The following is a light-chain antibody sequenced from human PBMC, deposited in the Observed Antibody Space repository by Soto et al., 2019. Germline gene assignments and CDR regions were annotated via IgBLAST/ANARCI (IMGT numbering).Light chain of an antibody. CDR3: CSYAGSKNGV. CDR1: SSDIGGYNY. Sequence: QSVLTQPPSASGSPGQSVTISCTGTSSDIGGYNYVSWYQQHPGKAPKLMIYEVTKRPSGVPDRFSGSKSGNTASLTVSGLQTEDEADYYCCSYAGSKNGVFRTGTKVTVL. V-gene: IGLV2-8*01. CDR2: EVT. J-gene: IGLJ1*01.